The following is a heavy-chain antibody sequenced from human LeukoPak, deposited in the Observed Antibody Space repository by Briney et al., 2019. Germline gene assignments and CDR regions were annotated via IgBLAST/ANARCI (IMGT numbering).Heavy chain of an antibody. V-gene: IGHV3-74*01. CDR1: GFTFSSYW. CDR2: IDRDGSRI. J-gene: IGHJ4*02. D-gene: IGHD4-23*01. Sequence: GGSLRLSCAVSGFTFSSYWMHWVRQAPGKGLVWVSRIDRDGSRINYADSVKGRFTISRDNGKNTLFLQMNSLRAEDTAVYYCVRGNDYGGPHYWGQGTLVTVSS. CDR3: VRGNDYGGPHY.